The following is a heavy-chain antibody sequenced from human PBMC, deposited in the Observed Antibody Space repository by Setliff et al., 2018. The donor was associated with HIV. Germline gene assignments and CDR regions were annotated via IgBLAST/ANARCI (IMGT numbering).Heavy chain of an antibody. J-gene: IGHJ4*02. D-gene: IGHD2-2*01. CDR2: IDTGNGYR. Sequence: GASVKVSCKASGYTFSEYAIHWVRQAPGQRLEWMGRIDTGNGYRRYSPKLQGRVTITKDTSANTAYMELRGLRSEDTAVYYCARWCAAAGCYPAIYHFDSWGQGTLVTVSS. V-gene: IGHV1-3*04. CDR3: ARWCAAAGCYPAIYHFDS. CDR1: GYTFSEYA.